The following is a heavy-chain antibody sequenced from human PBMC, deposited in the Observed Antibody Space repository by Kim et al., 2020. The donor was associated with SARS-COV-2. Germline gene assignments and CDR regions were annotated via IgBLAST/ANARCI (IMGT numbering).Heavy chain of an antibody. D-gene: IGHD3-22*01. CDR1: GDSVSSNSAA. Sequence: SQTLSLTCAISGDSVSSNSAAWNWIRQSPSRGLEWLGRTYYRSKWYNDYAVSVKSRITINPDTSKNQFSLQLNSVTPEDTAVYYCAREAYDSSGYYYYWFDPWGQGTLVTVSS. J-gene: IGHJ5*02. CDR2: TYYRSKWYN. V-gene: IGHV6-1*01. CDR3: AREAYDSSGYYYYWFDP.